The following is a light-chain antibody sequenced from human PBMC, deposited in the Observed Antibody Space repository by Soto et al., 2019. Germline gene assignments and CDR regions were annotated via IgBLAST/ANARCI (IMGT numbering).Light chain of an antibody. CDR2: LNSDGSH. V-gene: IGLV4-69*01. CDR3: QTWGTGIWV. Sequence: QAVVTQSPSASASLGASVKLTCTLSSGHSTYAIAWHQQQPEKGPRYLMNLNSDGSHSKGDGIPDRFSGSSSGTERYLTISGLQSEDEADYYCQTWGTGIWVFGGGTKVTVL. CDR1: SGHSTYA. J-gene: IGLJ3*02.